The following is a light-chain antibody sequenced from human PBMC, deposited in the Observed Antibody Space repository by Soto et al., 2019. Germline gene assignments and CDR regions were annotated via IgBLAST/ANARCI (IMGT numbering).Light chain of an antibody. CDR2: KAS. CDR3: LQLYNFSWT. V-gene: IGKV1-5*03. Sequence: DIQMTQSPSSLSASVGDRVPITCRASQSISSWLAWYQQKPGKAPKLLIYKASSLESGVPSRFSGSGSGTDFTLTISRLQPEDFATYYCLQLYNFSWTFGQGTKVDIK. CDR1: QSISSW. J-gene: IGKJ1*01.